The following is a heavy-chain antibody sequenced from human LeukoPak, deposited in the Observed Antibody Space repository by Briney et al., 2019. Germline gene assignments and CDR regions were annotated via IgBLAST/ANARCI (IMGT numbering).Heavy chain of an antibody. CDR1: GFTLTSYA. Sequence: GGSLRLSCAASGFTLTSYAMSWVRQAPGKGLEWVSAIIGSVHSTYYADSVKGRFTVSRDNSKNTLYLQMNSLSRDDTAVYYCVGVGGYDSSGFLDYWGQGTLVTVSS. V-gene: IGHV3-23*01. CDR2: IIGSVHST. J-gene: IGHJ4*02. D-gene: IGHD3-22*01. CDR3: VGVGGYDSSGFLDY.